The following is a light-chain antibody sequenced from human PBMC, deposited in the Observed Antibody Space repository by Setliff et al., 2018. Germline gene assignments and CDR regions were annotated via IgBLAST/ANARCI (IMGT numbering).Light chain of an antibody. Sequence: IVMTQSPGTLSVSPGERATLSCRASQSVSTNLAWYQHRPGQAPRLLIYGAFTRATGIPARFSGSGSGTEFTLTITTLQSEDFAVYYCQHYNNWPPRWTFGQGTKV. CDR1: QSVSTN. CDR2: GAF. V-gene: IGKV3-15*01. J-gene: IGKJ1*01. CDR3: QHYNNWPPRWT.